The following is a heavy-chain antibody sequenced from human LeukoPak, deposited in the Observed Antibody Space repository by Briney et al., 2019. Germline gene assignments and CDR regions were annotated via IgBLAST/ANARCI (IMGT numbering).Heavy chain of an antibody. V-gene: IGHV4-61*02. Sequence: PSQTLSLTCTVSGGSITSGSYYWSWIRQPAGKGLEWIGRIYSSGGTNYNPSLKSRVTMSVDTSKNQFSLKLSSVTAADTAVYYCASSGGRLKHDYWGQGTLATVSS. CDR3: ASSGGRLKHDY. CDR2: IYSSGGT. D-gene: IGHD3-10*01. J-gene: IGHJ4*02. CDR1: GGSITSGSYY.